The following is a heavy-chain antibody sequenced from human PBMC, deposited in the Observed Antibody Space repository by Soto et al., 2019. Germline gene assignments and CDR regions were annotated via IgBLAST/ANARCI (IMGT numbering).Heavy chain of an antibody. CDR3: ARHHLGYCSGDSCPYYFDY. CDR1: GDSINDYF. CDR2: IFYSGGA. J-gene: IGHJ4*02. V-gene: IGHV4-59*08. Sequence: PSETLSLTCTVSGDSINDYFWSWIRQPPGKGLEWIGYIFYSGGASYNPSLQSRVTISVDTSKNQYSLNLNSVTAADTAIYYCARHHLGYCSGDSCPYYFDYWGQGTLVTVS. D-gene: IGHD2-15*01.